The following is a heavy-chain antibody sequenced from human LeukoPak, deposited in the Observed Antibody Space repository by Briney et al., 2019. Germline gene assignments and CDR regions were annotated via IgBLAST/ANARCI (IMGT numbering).Heavy chain of an antibody. CDR1: GFTFSSYG. V-gene: IGHV3-30*18. J-gene: IGHJ5*02. Sequence: GGSLRLSCAASGFTFSSYGMHWVRQAPGKGLEWVAVISYDGSKKYYADSVKGRFTISRDNSKSTLYLQINSLRVEDTAVYFCAKDVSWNWFDPWGQGTLVTVSS. CDR3: AKDVSWNWFDP. CDR2: ISYDGSKK.